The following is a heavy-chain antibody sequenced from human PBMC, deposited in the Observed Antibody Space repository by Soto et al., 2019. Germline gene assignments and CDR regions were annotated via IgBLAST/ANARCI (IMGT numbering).Heavy chain of an antibody. CDR1: GGSISSSSYY. V-gene: IGHV4-39*01. J-gene: IGHJ4*02. CDR3: ARLDYDGYKGGFDY. D-gene: IGHD3-3*01. CDR2: IYYSGST. Sequence: QLQLQESGPGLVKPSETLSLTCTVSGGSISSSSYYWGWIRQPPGKGLEWIGSIYYSGSTYYNPSLKSRVTISVDTSKNQFSLKLSSVTAADTAVYYCARLDYDGYKGGFDYWGQGTLVTVSS.